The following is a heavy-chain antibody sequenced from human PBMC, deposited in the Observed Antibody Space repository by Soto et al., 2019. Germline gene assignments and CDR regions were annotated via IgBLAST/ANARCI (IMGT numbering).Heavy chain of an antibody. V-gene: IGHV3-11*04. CDR1: GFTFNDYY. J-gene: IGHJ5*02. CDR2: ISHSDHVI. D-gene: IGHD5-18*01. Sequence: GGSLRLSCVASGFTFNDYYMTWIRQAPGKGLEWISYISHSDHVIKYADSVKGRFTISRDNAKNSLYLQMNSLTDADTAVYYCGRAWKGNSYGYFSWGQGTLVPVSS. CDR3: GRAWKGNSYGYFS.